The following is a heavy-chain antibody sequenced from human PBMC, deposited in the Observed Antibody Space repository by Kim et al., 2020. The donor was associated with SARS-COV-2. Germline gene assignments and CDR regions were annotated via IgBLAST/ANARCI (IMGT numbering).Heavy chain of an antibody. D-gene: IGHD2-15*01. CDR3: ARGAEVGWWSPYYYYYGMDV. J-gene: IGHJ6*02. Sequence: GGSLRLSCAASGFTFSSYDMHWVRQATGKGLEWVSAIGTAGDTYYPGSVKGRFTISRENAKNSLYLQMNSLRAGDTAVHYCARGAEVGWWSPYYYYYGMDVWGQGTTVTVSS. V-gene: IGHV3-13*04. CDR1: GFTFSSYD. CDR2: IGTAGDT.